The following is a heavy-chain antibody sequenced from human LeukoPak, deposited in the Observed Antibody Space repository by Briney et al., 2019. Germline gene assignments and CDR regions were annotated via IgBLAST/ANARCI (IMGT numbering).Heavy chain of an antibody. J-gene: IGHJ4*02. Sequence: PGGSLRLSCAASGFTFSSYAMHWVRQAPGKGLEWVAVISYDGSNKYYADSVKCRFTISRDNSKNTLYLQMNSLRAEDTAVYYCARVSADDYDYVWGSYIDYWGQGTLVTVSS. CDR1: GFTFSSYA. CDR3: ARVSADDYDYVWGSYIDY. D-gene: IGHD3-16*01. V-gene: IGHV3-30*01. CDR2: ISYDGSNK.